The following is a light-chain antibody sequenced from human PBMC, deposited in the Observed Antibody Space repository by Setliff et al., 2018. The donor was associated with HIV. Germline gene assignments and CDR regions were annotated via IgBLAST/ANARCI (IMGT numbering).Light chain of an antibody. CDR3: QQYGSSPRT. CDR1: QSVTRYF. V-gene: IGKV3D-20*01. CDR2: ETS. Sequence: ELVLTQSPGTLSLSPGDTATLSCRASQSVTRYFLAWYQQRPGLAPRLLIYETSTRATGIPDRFSGRGSGTDFSLTISRLEPEDFAVYYCQQYGSSPRTFGQGTKVDIK. J-gene: IGKJ1*01.